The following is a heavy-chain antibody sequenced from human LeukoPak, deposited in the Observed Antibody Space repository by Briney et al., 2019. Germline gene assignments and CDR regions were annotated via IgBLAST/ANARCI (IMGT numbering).Heavy chain of an antibody. CDR2: IEQDGSEK. CDR3: ARPSSSWYGALDS. V-gene: IGHV3-7*01. Sequence: GGSLRLSCAASGFTFSSYWMNWVRQAPGKGLGWVANIEQDGSEKYYVDSVKGRFTISRDNAKNSLFLQMNSLRAEDTAVYYCARPSSSWYGALDSWGQGTLVTVSS. D-gene: IGHD6-13*01. CDR1: GFTFSSYW. J-gene: IGHJ4*02.